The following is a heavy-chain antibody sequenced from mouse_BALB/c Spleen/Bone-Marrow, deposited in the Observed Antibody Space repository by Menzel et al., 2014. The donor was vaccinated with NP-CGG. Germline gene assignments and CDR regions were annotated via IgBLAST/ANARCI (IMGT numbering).Heavy chain of an antibody. CDR3: TRQLAYDMVY. V-gene: IGHV5-12*02. Sequence: EVNVVESGGGLVQPGGSLKLSCATSGFTFXDYYTYWVRQTPEKRLEWVAYITKGGGSTYYPDIVKGRFTISRDNAKNPLYLQMSRLKAEDTAMYYCTRQLAYDMVYWGQGTSVTVSS. J-gene: IGHJ4*01. CDR1: GFTFXDYY. CDR2: ITKGGGST. D-gene: IGHD4-1*01.